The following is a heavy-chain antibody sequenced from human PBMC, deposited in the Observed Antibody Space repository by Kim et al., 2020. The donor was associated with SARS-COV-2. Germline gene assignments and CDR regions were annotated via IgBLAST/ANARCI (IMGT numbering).Heavy chain of an antibody. D-gene: IGHD3-10*01. CDR1: GFTFSSYG. V-gene: IGHV3-30*03. J-gene: IGHJ4*02. CDR2: ISYDGSNK. CDR3: AIGDGSGMLDY. Sequence: GGSLRLSCAASGFTFSSYGMHWVRQAPGKGLEWVAVISYDGSNKYYADSVKGRFTISRDNSKNTLYLQMNSLRAEDTAVYYCAIGDGSGMLDYWGQGTLVTVSP.